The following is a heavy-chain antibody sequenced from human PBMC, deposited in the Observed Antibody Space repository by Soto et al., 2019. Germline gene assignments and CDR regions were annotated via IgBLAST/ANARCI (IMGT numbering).Heavy chain of an antibody. J-gene: IGHJ4*02. CDR3: AKDQGALMTASRPTDS. CDR1: GFTFGNYA. Sequence: EVQLLESGGGLVQPGGSLRLSCAASGFTFGNYAMNWVRQAPGKGLEWVSAISGSGGSPFYADSVKGRFTISRDNFKNTVYLQMNSLRVEDSAVYYCAKDQGALMTASRPTDSWGQGTLVTVSS. D-gene: IGHD3-16*01. V-gene: IGHV3-23*01. CDR2: ISGSGGSP.